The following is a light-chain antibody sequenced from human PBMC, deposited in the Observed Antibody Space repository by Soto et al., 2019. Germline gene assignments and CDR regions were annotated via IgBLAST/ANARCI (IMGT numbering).Light chain of an antibody. J-gene: IGLJ1*01. CDR1: SSNFGSNT. Sequence: SVLTQPLSASGTPGQRVAISCSGSSSNFGSNTVNWYKQLPGTAPKVLIYSNNQRPSGVPDRFSGSKSGTSASLAISGLQSEDEADYYCAAWDCGLNGFGVFGTGTKVTVL. CDR2: SNN. V-gene: IGLV1-44*01. CDR3: AAWDCGLNGFGV.